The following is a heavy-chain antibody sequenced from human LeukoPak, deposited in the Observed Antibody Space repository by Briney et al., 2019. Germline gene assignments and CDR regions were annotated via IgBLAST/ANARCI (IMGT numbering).Heavy chain of an antibody. J-gene: IGHJ4*02. CDR3: ARVVTTVRYDY. CDR1: GGSINSSSYY. D-gene: IGHD4-11*01. Sequence: SETLSLTCTVSGGSINSSSYYWSWIRQPPGKGLEWIGEINHSGSTNYNPSLKSRVTISVDTSKNQFSLKLSSVTAADTAVYYWARVVTTVRYDYWGQGTLVTVSS. V-gene: IGHV4-39*07. CDR2: INHSGST.